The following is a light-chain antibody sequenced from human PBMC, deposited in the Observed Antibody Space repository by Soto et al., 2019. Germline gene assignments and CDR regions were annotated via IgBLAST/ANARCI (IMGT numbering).Light chain of an antibody. CDR1: QSVGNS. J-gene: IGKJ4*02. Sequence: DIQMTQSPSTLSASVGDRVSITCRASQSVGNSLAWYQQRPGKAPKLLIFDASTLESGVPSKFSGSGSDTEFTFTLSSLQPDDSATYYCQQYNTYGLTFGGGTKVESK. CDR3: QQYNTYGLT. CDR2: DAS. V-gene: IGKV1-5*01.